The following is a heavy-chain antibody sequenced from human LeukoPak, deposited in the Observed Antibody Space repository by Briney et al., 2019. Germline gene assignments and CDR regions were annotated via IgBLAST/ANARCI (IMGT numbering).Heavy chain of an antibody. V-gene: IGHV3-23*01. CDR3: AKAVGDTAMVDAFDI. CDR2: IGGSDGST. CDR1: GFTFSTYA. D-gene: IGHD5-18*01. J-gene: IGHJ3*02. Sequence: GGSLRLSCAASGFTFSTYAMSWVRQAPGKGLEWVSGIGGSDGSTYYADSAKGRFTISRDNSKNTLYLQMNCLRAEDTAVYYCAKAVGDTAMVDAFDIWGQGTMVTVSS.